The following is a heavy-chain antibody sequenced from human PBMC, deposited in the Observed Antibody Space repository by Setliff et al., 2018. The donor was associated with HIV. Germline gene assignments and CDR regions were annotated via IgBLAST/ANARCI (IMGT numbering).Heavy chain of an antibody. D-gene: IGHD3-22*01. CDR1: GGSISSSSYY. CDR3: AREDYYDQKGAFDI. Sequence: SETLSLTCTVSGGSISSSSYYWSWIRQPPGKGLEWIGYVYYSGSTNYNPSLKSRLTISVDTSKNQFSLKLSSVTAADTAVYYCAREDYYDQKGAFDIWGQGTMVTVSS. J-gene: IGHJ3*02. CDR2: VYYSGST. V-gene: IGHV4-61*01.